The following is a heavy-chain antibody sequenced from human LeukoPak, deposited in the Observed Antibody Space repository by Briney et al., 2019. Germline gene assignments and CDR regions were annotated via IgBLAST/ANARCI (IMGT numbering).Heavy chain of an antibody. CDR2: IYHSGIT. D-gene: IGHD6-13*01. CDR3: AREAGYSSTWYYSDY. V-gene: IGHV4-38-2*02. CDR1: GYSISSGYH. J-gene: IGHJ4*02. Sequence: PSETLSLTCDVSGYSISSGYHWGWIRQPPGKGLEWIGSIYHSGITYYSPSLKSRVTISVDTSKNQFSLKVSSVTAADTAVYYCAREAGYSSTWYYSDYWGQGTLVTVSS.